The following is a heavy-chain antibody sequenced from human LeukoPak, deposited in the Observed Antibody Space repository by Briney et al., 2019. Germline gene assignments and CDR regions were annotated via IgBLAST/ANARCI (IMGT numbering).Heavy chain of an antibody. Sequence: GESLKISCKGSGYSFTSYWIGWVRQMPGKGLEWMGIIYPGDSDTRYSPSFEGQITISADKSITTAYLQWSSLRASDTGTYYCARQQVLSYQYFMDVWGKGTTVTVSS. J-gene: IGHJ6*03. V-gene: IGHV5-51*01. CDR1: GYSFTSYW. CDR3: ARQQVLSYQYFMDV. CDR2: IYPGDSDT. D-gene: IGHD2-2*01.